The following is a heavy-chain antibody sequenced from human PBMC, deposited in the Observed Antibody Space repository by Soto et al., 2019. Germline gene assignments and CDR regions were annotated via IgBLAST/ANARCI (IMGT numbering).Heavy chain of an antibody. D-gene: IGHD6-13*01. CDR1: GFTFSSYA. J-gene: IGHJ4*02. CDR2: ISGSGGST. CDR3: PTVSEWWASSSWSEGAFDY. V-gene: IGHV3-23*01. Sequence: GGSLRLSCAAAGFTFSSYAMSWVRQGPGKGLEWVSAISGSGGSTYYADSVKGRFTISRDNSKNTLYLQMNSLRAEDTAVYYCPTVSEWWASSSWSEGAFDYWRPGTLVAVSS.